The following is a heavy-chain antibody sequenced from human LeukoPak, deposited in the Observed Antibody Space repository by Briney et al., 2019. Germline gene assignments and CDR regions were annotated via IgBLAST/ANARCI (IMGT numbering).Heavy chain of an antibody. J-gene: IGHJ3*02. CDR2: IYYSGST. Sequence: SETLSLTCTVSGGSISSSSYYWGWVRQPPGKGLEWIGSIYYSGSTYYNPSLKSRVTISVDTSKNQFSLKLSSVTAADTAVYYCARERTNYYGSGSYYNVRAFDIWGQGTMVTVSS. V-gene: IGHV4-39*07. CDR1: GGSISSSSYY. CDR3: ARERTNYYGSGSYYNVRAFDI. D-gene: IGHD3-10*01.